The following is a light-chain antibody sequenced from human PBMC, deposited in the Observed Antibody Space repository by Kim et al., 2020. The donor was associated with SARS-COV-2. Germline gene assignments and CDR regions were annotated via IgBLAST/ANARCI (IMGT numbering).Light chain of an antibody. CDR3: LLYDGGAWV. CDR2: GTS. V-gene: IGLV7-43*01. CDR1: TGAVTSGYY. Sequence: PGGTVTHTCASSTGAVTSGYYPNWFQQKPGQAPRALIYGTSNKHSWTPARFSGSLLGGKAALTLSGVQPEDEAEYYCLLYDGGAWVFGGGTQLTVL. J-gene: IGLJ3*02.